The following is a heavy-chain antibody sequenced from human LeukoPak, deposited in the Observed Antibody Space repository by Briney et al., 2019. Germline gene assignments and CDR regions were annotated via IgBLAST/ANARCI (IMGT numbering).Heavy chain of an antibody. J-gene: IGHJ6*03. V-gene: IGHV1-46*01. D-gene: IGHD6-6*01. CDR1: GYTFTSYY. Sequence: ASVKVSCKASGYTFTSYYMHWVRQAPGQGLEWMGIINPSGGSTSYAQKFQGRVTMTRDMSTSTVYMELRSLRSDETGVYYCAREGLRSIAALRGTRDYMDVWGKGTTVIVSS. CDR3: AREGLRSIAALRGTRDYMDV. CDR2: INPSGGST.